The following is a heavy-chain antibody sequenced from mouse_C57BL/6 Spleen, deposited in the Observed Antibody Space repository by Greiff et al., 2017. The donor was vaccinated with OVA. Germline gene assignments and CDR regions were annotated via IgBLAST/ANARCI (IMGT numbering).Heavy chain of an antibody. Sequence: LQESGAELVRPGTSVKVSCKASGYAFTNYLIEWVKQRPGQGLEWIGVINPGSGGTNYNEKFKGKATLTADKSSSTAYMQLSSLTSEDSAVYFCARWSTTVVPFDYWGQGTTLTVSS. J-gene: IGHJ2*01. CDR1: GYAFTNYL. D-gene: IGHD1-1*01. CDR2: INPGSGGT. CDR3: ARWSTTVVPFDY. V-gene: IGHV1-54*01.